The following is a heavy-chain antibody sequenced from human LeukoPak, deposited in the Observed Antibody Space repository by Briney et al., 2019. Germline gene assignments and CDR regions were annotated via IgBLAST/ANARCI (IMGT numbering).Heavy chain of an antibody. D-gene: IGHD3-16*02. CDR3: ARHVAYDYVWGSYRYLYYFDY. J-gene: IGHJ4*02. V-gene: IGHV4-31*03. CDR2: IYYSGST. CDR1: GGSISSGGYY. Sequence: SETLSLTCTVSGGSISSGGYYWSWIRQHPGKGLEWIGYIYYSGSTYYNPSLKSRVTISVDTSKNQFSLKLSSVTAADTAVYYCARHVAYDYVWGSYRYLYYFDYWGQGTLVTVSS.